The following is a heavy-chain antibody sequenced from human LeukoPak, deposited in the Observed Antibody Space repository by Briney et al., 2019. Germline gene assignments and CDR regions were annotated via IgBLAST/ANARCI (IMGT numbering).Heavy chain of an antibody. D-gene: IGHD3-10*02. Sequence: SGGSLRLSCAASGFTFSSYEMNWVRQARGEGVEWVSYISSSGSTIYYADSVRGRFTISRDNAKNSLYLQMNSLRAEDTAVYYCAELGITMIGGVWGKGTTVTISS. CDR2: ISSSGSTI. CDR3: AELGITMIGGV. V-gene: IGHV3-48*03. CDR1: GFTFSSYE. J-gene: IGHJ6*04.